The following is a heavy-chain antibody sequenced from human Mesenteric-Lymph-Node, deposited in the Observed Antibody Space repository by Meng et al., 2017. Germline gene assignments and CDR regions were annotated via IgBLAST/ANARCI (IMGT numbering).Heavy chain of an antibody. V-gene: IGHV1-8*03. CDR2: MNPNSGNT. D-gene: IGHD3-10*01. CDR3: ASSSRYYGSGSYSSRYYYYGMDV. CDR1: GYTFTSYG. Sequence: ASVKVSCKASGYTFTSYGISWVRQATGQGLEWMGWMNPNSGNTGYAQKFQGRVTITRNTSISTAYMELSSLRSEDTAVYYCASSSRYYGSGSYSSRYYYYGMDVWGQGTTVTVSS. J-gene: IGHJ6*02.